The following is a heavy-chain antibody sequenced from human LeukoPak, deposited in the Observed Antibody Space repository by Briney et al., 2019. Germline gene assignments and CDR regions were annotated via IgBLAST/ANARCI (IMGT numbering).Heavy chain of an antibody. CDR2: IYIDGGT. CDR3: AGGLEMAITD. J-gene: IGHJ4*02. V-gene: IGHV3-66*01. CDR1: GFTVSTNY. D-gene: IGHD5-24*01. Sequence: PGGSLRLSCAASGFTVSTNYMSWVREAPGKGLEWVSVIYIDGGTHYADSVRGRFTISRDISQNTLYLQMNSLRAEDTALYYCAGGLEMAITDWGQGTLVTVSS.